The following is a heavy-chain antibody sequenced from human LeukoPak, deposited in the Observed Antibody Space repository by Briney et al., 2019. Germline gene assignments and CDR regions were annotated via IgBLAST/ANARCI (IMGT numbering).Heavy chain of an antibody. CDR2: IYTSGST. Sequence: SQTLSLTCTVSGGSISSGSYYWSWIRQPAGKGLEWIGRIYTSGSTNYNPSLKSRVTISVDTSKNQFSLKLSSVTAADTAVYYCARGVVPAAGDYYYYMDVWGKGTTVTVSS. V-gene: IGHV4-61*02. CDR1: GGSISSGSYY. J-gene: IGHJ6*03. D-gene: IGHD2-2*01. CDR3: ARGVVPAAGDYYYYMDV.